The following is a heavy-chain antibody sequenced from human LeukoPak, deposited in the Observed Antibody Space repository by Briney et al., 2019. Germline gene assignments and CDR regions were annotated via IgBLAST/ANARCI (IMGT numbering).Heavy chain of an antibody. Sequence: PGGSLRLSCAASGFSFINAWMSWVRQAPGKGLEWVGRITSKIDGGTTDYAATVKGRFTISRDDSKDTLYLQMDSLQTEDTAVYYCSRLRGSSSQYFQHWGQGTLVTVSS. V-gene: IGHV3-15*01. CDR1: GFSFINAW. CDR3: SRLRGSSSQYFQH. CDR2: ITSKIDGGTT. D-gene: IGHD6-13*01. J-gene: IGHJ1*01.